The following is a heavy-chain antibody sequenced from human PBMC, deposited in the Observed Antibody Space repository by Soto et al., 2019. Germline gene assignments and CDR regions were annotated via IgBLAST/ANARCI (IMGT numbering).Heavy chain of an antibody. CDR3: AAGGRYSYGRRYAFDI. CDR1: GFTFTSSA. J-gene: IGHJ3*02. D-gene: IGHD5-18*01. CDR2: IVVGSGNT. V-gene: IGHV1-58*01. Sequence: EASVKVSCKASGFTFTSSAVQWVRQARGQRLEWIGWIVVGSGNTNYAQKFQERVTITRDMSTSTAYMELSSLRSEDTAVYYCAAGGRYSYGRRYAFDIWGQGTMVTVSS.